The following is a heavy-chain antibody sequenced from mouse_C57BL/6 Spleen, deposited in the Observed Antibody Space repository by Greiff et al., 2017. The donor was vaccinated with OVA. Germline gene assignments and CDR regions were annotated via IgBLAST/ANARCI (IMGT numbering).Heavy chain of an antibody. V-gene: IGHV1-76*01. CDR3: ARGAY. CDR1: GYTFTDYY. Sequence: QVQLQESGAELVRPGASVKLSCKASGYTFTDYYINWVKQRPGQGLEWIARIYPGSGNTYYNEKFKGKATLTAEKSSSTAYMQISSLTSEDSAVYFCARGAYWGQGTLVTVSA. J-gene: IGHJ3*01. CDR2: IYPGSGNT.